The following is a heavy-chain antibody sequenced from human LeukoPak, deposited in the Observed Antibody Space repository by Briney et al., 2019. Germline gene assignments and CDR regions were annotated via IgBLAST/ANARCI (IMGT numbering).Heavy chain of an antibody. D-gene: IGHD3-16*01. V-gene: IGHV4-59*08. J-gene: IGHJ4*02. CDR2: IYSSGST. Sequence: SEPLSLTCSLSGGSISTYYWTWIRQPPGKGLEWIGYIYSSGSTSYNPSLKSRVIISVDTSKNQFSLNLNSVTAADTAVYYCARRGFFDYWGQGVLVTISS. CDR1: GGSISTYY. CDR3: ARRGFFDY.